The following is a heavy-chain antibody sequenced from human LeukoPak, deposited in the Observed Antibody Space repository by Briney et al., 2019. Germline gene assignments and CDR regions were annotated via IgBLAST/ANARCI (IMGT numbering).Heavy chain of an antibody. CDR1: GYTFTSYG. V-gene: IGHV1-18*01. D-gene: IGHD6-13*01. J-gene: IGHJ4*02. Sequence: ASVTVSCKASGYTFTSYGISWVRPAPGQGLEWMGWISAYNGNTNYAQKLQGRVTMTTDTSTSTAYMELRSLRSDDTAVYYCARDEQQLSPSYFDYWGQGTLVTVSS. CDR2: ISAYNGNT. CDR3: ARDEQQLSPSYFDY.